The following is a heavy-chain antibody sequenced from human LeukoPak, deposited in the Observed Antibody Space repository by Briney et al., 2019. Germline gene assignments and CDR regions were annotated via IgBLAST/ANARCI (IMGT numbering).Heavy chain of an antibody. V-gene: IGHV3-11*06. Sequence: PGGSLRLSCAASGFXFSDYYMTWIRQAPGKGLGFISFISSSGSYTNSADSVKGRFTISRDNAKNSLYLQMNSLRAEDTAVYYCARVYGVLGSRDQQLMHWGQGTLVTVSS. CDR2: ISSSGSYT. J-gene: IGHJ4*02. D-gene: IGHD6-13*01. CDR1: GFXFSDYY. CDR3: ARVYGVLGSRDQQLMH.